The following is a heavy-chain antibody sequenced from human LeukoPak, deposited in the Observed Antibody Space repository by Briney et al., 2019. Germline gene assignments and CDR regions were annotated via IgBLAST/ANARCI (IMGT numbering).Heavy chain of an antibody. CDR1: GGTFSSYA. D-gene: IGHD3-3*01. CDR2: IIPIFGTA. V-gene: IGHV1-69*13. CDR3: ARLPEPVWSGTQSDAFDI. J-gene: IGHJ3*02. Sequence: SVKVSCKASGGTFSSYAISWVRQAPGQGLEWMGGIIPIFGTANYAQKFQGRVTITADESTSTAYMELSSLRSEDTAVYYWARLPEPVWSGTQSDAFDIWGQGTMVTVSS.